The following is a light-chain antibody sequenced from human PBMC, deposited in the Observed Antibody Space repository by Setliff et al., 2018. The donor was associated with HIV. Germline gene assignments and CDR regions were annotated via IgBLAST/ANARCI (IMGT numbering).Light chain of an antibody. CDR1: SSDFGAYDY. CDR2: DVT. Sequence: QSVLTQPRSVSGSPGQSITISCTGTSSDFGAYDYVSWYQQHPGKAPKLIIFDVTERPSGVPDRFSGSKSGNTASLTISGLQSADEADYYCCSNAARPTFYVFGTGNQVTVL. J-gene: IGLJ1*01. CDR3: CSNAARPTFYV. V-gene: IGLV2-11*01.